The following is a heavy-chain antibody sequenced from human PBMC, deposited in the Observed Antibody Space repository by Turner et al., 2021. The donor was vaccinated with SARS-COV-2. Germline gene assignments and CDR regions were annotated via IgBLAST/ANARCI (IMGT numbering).Heavy chain of an antibody. J-gene: IGHJ4*02. D-gene: IGHD2-2*01. CDR1: GFTFSSYS. V-gene: IGHV3-21*01. Sequence: EVQLVEAGGGLVKPGGSLRLYCAASGFTFSSYSMNWVRQAPGKGLEWVSSISSSSSYIYYADSVKGRFTISRDNAKNSLYLQMNSLRAEDTAVYYGAPDCSSTSCRDYWGQGTLVTVSS. CDR3: APDCSSTSCRDY. CDR2: ISSSSSYI.